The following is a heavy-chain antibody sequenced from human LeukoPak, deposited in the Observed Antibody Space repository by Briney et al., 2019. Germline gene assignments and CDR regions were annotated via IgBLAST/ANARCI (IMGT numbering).Heavy chain of an antibody. CDR3: ARVVSSIFGN. V-gene: IGHV1-69*05. CDR2: IIPIFGTA. Sequence: SVKVSCKASGGTFSSYAISWVRQAPGQGLEWMGGIIPIFGTANYAQKFQGRVTITTDESTSTAYMEMSSLRSEDTAVYYCARVVSSIFGNWGQGTLVTVSS. CDR1: GGTFSSYA. D-gene: IGHD3-3*01. J-gene: IGHJ4*02.